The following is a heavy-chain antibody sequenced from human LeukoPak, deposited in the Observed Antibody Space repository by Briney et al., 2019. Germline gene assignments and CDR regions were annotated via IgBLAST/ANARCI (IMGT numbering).Heavy chain of an antibody. D-gene: IGHD1-26*01. CDR2: MIPIFGTA. V-gene: IGHV1-69*05. CDR3: ARALGYSGSYYGDLDY. J-gene: IGHJ4*02. CDR1: GGTFSSYA. Sequence: GSSVKVSCKASGGTFSSYAISWVRQAPGQGLEWMGGMIPIFGTANYAQKFQGRVTITTDESTSTAYMELSSLRSEDTAVYYCARALGYSGSYYGDLDYWGQGTLVTVSS.